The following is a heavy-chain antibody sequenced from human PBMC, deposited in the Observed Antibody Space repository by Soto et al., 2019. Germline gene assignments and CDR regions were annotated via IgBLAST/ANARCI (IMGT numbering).Heavy chain of an antibody. D-gene: IGHD6-6*01. Sequence: GASVKVSCKASGGTFSSYAISWVRQAPGQGLEWMGGFIPLFGTANYAQKFQGRVTITADESTSTAYMELSSLRSEDTAVYYCARDQSIAARPNYDFDYWGQGTLVTVSS. CDR1: GGTFSSYA. J-gene: IGHJ4*02. CDR3: ARDQSIAARPNYDFDY. V-gene: IGHV1-69*13. CDR2: FIPLFGTA.